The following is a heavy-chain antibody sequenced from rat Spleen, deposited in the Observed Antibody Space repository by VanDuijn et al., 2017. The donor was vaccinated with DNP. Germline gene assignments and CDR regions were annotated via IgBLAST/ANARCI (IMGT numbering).Heavy chain of an antibody. D-gene: IGHD1-5*01. CDR1: GFSLSDYS. V-gene: IGHV2-19*01. Sequence: QVQLKESGPGLVQPSQTLSLTCTVSGFSLSDYSVHWIRQPPGKGLEWMGRIRANGITDYNSALKSRLSISRDTSKSQVFLKMNSLQTEDTAIYFCTRDDIGTTRFDYWGQGVMVTVSS. CDR3: TRDDIGTTRFDY. J-gene: IGHJ2*01. CDR2: IRANGIT.